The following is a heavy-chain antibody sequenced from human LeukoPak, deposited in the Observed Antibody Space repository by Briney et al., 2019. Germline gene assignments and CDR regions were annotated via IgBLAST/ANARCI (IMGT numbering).Heavy chain of an antibody. CDR3: ARDPRLWFGDNAFDI. J-gene: IGHJ3*02. Sequence: ASVKVSCKASGGTFSSYAISWVRQAPGQGLEWMGRIIPILGIANYAQKCQGRVTITADKSTSTAYMELSSLRSEDTAVYYCARDPRLWFGDNAFDIWGQGTMVTVSS. CDR1: GGTFSSYA. CDR2: IIPILGIA. D-gene: IGHD3-10*01. V-gene: IGHV1-69*04.